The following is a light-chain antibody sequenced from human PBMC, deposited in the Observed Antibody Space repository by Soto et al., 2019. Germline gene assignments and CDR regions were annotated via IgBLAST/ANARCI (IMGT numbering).Light chain of an antibody. CDR3: LLYCGDAQRWV. CDR1: TGAVTSSYY. CDR2: STS. V-gene: IGLV7-43*01. J-gene: IGLJ3*02. Sequence: QTVGTQEPSLTVSPGGTGTRTCAASTGAVTSSYYPNWFQQKPGQAPRALIYSTSDKHSWTPARFSGSLLGGKAALTLSGVQPEDDAEYYCLLYCGDAQRWVFGAGTQLTVL.